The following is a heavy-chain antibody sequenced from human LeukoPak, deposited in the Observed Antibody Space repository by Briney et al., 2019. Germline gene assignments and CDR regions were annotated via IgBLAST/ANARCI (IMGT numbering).Heavy chain of an antibody. D-gene: IGHD1-1*01. V-gene: IGHV3-74*01. Sequence: PGGSLRLSCAASGFTFSSYWMHWVRQAPEKGLVWVSRINSDGSSTSYADSVKGRFTISRDNAKNTLYLQMDSLRAEDTAVYYCARGSGRTSPFDYWGQGTLVTVSS. CDR3: ARGSGRTSPFDY. CDR2: INSDGSST. CDR1: GFTFSSYW. J-gene: IGHJ4*02.